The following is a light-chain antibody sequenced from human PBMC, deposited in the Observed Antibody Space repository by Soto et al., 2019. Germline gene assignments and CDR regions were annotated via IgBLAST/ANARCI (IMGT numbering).Light chain of an antibody. J-gene: IGKJ5*01. CDR3: QQSYSSPVT. CDR2: AAS. CDR1: QSISSW. V-gene: IGKV1-39*01. Sequence: DIQMTQSPSTLSASVGDRVTITCRASQSISSWLAWYQQKPGKAPELLIYAASTLQSGVPSRFSGSGSGTDFTLTISSLQPEDSATYYCQQSYSSPVTFGQGTRLEI.